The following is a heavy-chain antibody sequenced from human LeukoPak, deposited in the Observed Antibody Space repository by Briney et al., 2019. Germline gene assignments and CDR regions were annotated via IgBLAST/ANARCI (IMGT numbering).Heavy chain of an antibody. CDR1: GFTFNNYV. CDR3: VATRVCGGVLLRPNCLYFEN. CDR2: IDYSGGNT. V-gene: IGHV3-23*01. Sequence: PGGSLRLSCAASGFTFNNYVMSWVRQAPGKGLEWVSGIDYSGGNTNYADSVLGRFTVSRDNSKNTLHLQMNSLRAEDTAVYYCVATRVCGGVLLRPNCLYFENWGQGTLVSVSS. D-gene: IGHD3-10*01. J-gene: IGHJ4*02.